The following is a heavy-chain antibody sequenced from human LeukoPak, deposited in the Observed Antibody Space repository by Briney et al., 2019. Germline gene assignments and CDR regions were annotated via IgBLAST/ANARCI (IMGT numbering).Heavy chain of an antibody. CDR2: IWYDGSNK. J-gene: IGHJ3*02. Sequence: GGSLRLSCAASGFTFSSHGMHWVRQAPGKGLEWVTVIWYDGSNKFYADSVRGRFTISRDNSKNTLYVQMNSLRAEDTAVYYCARGRGSGWYDAFDIWGQGTMVTVSS. D-gene: IGHD6-19*01. CDR1: GFTFSSHG. V-gene: IGHV3-33*01. CDR3: ARGRGSGWYDAFDI.